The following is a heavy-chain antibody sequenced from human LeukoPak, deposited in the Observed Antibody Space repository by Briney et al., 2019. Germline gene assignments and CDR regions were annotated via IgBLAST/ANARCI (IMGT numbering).Heavy chain of an antibody. J-gene: IGHJ6*03. D-gene: IGHD4-23*01. CDR3: AKGGNIYYYYYMDV. CDR2: ISWNGGSI. Sequence: GRSLRLSCAASGFTFDDYAMHWVRQAPGKGLEWVSGISWNGGSIGYADSVKGRFTISRDNAKNSLYLQMNSLRAEDTALYYCAKGGNIYYYYYMDVWGKGTTVTVSS. CDR1: GFTFDDYA. V-gene: IGHV3-9*01.